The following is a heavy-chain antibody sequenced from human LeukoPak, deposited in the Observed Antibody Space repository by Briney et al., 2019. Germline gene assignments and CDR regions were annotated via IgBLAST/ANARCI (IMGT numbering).Heavy chain of an antibody. Sequence: GGSLRLSCAGSGFTFSNYWVHWVRQAPGKGLVWVSRINTDGSRTDYADSVRGRFTISRDNAKNTLSLQMNSLRADDTAVYYCAKTSRGNSGYDSPFDYWGQGTLVTVSS. CDR2: INTDGSRT. CDR3: AKTSRGNSGYDSPFDY. CDR1: GFTFSNYW. J-gene: IGHJ4*02. V-gene: IGHV3-74*01. D-gene: IGHD5-12*01.